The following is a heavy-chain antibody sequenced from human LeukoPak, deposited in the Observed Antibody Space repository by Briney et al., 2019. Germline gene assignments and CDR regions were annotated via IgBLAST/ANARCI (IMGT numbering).Heavy chain of an antibody. CDR2: IKEDGSEK. CDR1: GFTFRSYR. Sequence: PGGSLRLSCAASGFTFRSYRMSWVRQAPGKGLEWVANIKEDGSEKYYVDSVKGRFTISRDSAKNSLYLQMNSLRVEDTAVYYCARDHNYGSDYWGQGTLVTVSS. J-gene: IGHJ4*02. D-gene: IGHD5-18*01. V-gene: IGHV3-7*03. CDR3: ARDHNYGSDY.